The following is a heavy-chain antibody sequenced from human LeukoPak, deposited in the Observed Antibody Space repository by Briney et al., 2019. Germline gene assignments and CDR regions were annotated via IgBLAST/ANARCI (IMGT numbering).Heavy chain of an antibody. CDR1: GGTFSSYA. D-gene: IGHD4-23*01. V-gene: IGHV1-69*13. CDR3: ASRLSDYGGVANDY. Sequence: EASVKVSCKASGGTFSSYAISWVRQAPGQGLEWMGGIIPIFGTANYAQKFQGRVTITADESTSTACMELSSLRSEDTAVYYCASRLSDYGGVANDYWGQGTLVTVSS. CDR2: IIPIFGTA. J-gene: IGHJ4*02.